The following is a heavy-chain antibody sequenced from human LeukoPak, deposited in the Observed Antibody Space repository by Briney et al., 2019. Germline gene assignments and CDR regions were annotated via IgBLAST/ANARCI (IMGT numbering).Heavy chain of an antibody. D-gene: IGHD3-22*01. CDR1: GYTFTGYY. J-gene: IGHJ5*02. V-gene: IGHV1-2*02. CDR2: INPNSGGT. CDR3: ARESRAYYYDSSGSNWFDP. Sequence: ASVKVSCKASGYTFTGYYMHWVRQAPGQGLEWMGWINPNSGGTNYAQKFQGRVTMTRDTSISTAYMELSRLRSDDTAVYYCARESRAYYYDSSGSNWFDPWGQGTLVTVSS.